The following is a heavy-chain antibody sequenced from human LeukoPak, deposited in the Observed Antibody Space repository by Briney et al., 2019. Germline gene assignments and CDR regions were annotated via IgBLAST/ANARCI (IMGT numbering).Heavy chain of an antibody. CDR2: ISWNSGSI. D-gene: IGHD4/OR15-4a*01. V-gene: IGHV3-9*01. CDR3: AKDQYGEGLVY. J-gene: IGHJ4*02. Sequence: GGSLRLSCAASGFTFDDYAMHWVRQAPGKGLEWVSGISWNSGSIGYADSVKGRFTISRDNAKNSLYLQMNSLRAEDTALYYCAKDQYGEGLVYWGQGTLVTVSS. CDR1: GFTFDDYA.